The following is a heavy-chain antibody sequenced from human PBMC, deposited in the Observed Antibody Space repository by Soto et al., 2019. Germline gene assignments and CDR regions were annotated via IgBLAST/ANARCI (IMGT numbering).Heavy chain of an antibody. CDR1: GGTFSSYA. J-gene: IGHJ6*02. CDR2: IIPIFGTA. CDR3: ARGDDYVWGSYRYGMDV. D-gene: IGHD3-16*02. V-gene: IGHV1-69*13. Sequence: SVKVSCKASGGTFSSYAISWVRQAPGQGLEWMGGIIPIFGTANYAQKFQGRVTITADESTSTAYMELSSLRSEDTAVYYCARGDDYVWGSYRYGMDVWGQGTTVTVSS.